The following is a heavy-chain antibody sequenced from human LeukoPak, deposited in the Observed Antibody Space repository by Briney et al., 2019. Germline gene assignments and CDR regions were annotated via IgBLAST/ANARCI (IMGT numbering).Heavy chain of an antibody. J-gene: IGHJ4*02. CDR1: GFTFSSYA. Sequence: GGSLRLSCAASGFTFSSYAMHWVRQAPGKGLEWVAVISYDGSNKYYADSVKGRFTISRDNSKNTLYLQMNSLRAEDTAVYYCARGGVEMATIFGRRTDLDYWGQGTLVTVSS. CDR2: ISYDGSNK. V-gene: IGHV3-30*04. D-gene: IGHD5-24*01. CDR3: ARGGVEMATIFGRRTDLDY.